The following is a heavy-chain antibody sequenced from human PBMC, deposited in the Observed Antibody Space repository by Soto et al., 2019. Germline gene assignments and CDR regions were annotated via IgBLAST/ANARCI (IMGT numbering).Heavy chain of an antibody. CDR3: ASLHGGYSGYETKSYHYGMDV. V-gene: IGHV5-10-1*01. J-gene: IGHJ6*02. CDR1: GYSFTSYW. Sequence: LVESVTISCKGSGYSFTSYWIIWVLQMPGKGLECTGRIDPSDSYTNYSPSFQGHVTISADKSISTAYLQWSSLKASDTAMYYCASLHGGYSGYETKSYHYGMDVWGQGTTVTVSS. CDR2: IDPSDSYT. D-gene: IGHD5-12*01.